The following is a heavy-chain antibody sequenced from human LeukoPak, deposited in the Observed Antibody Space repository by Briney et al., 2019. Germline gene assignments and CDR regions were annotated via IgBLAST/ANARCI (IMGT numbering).Heavy chain of an antibody. D-gene: IGHD3-10*01. CDR2: IYTSGRT. V-gene: IGHV4-4*09. J-gene: IGHJ4*02. CDR1: GGSISSYY. CDR3: ARHGRFGELLYLFDY. Sequence: SETLSLTCTVSGGSISSYYWSWIRQPPGKGLEWIGYIYTSGRTNYNPSLKSRVTISVDTSKNQFSLKLSSVTAADTAVYYCARHGRFGELLYLFDYWGQGTLVTVSS.